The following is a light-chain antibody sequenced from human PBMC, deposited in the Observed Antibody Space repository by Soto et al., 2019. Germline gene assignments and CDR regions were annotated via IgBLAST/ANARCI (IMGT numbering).Light chain of an antibody. J-gene: IGLJ1*01. CDR1: SRDVGGYNY. CDR3: SSYAGSNTYV. V-gene: IGLV2-8*01. Sequence: QSVLTQPPSASGSPGQSVTISCIGTSRDVGGYNYVSWYQQHPGKAPKLMIYEVSKRPSGVPDRFSGSKSGNTASLTVSGLQTEDEADYYCSSYAGSNTYVFGTGTKVTVL. CDR2: EVS.